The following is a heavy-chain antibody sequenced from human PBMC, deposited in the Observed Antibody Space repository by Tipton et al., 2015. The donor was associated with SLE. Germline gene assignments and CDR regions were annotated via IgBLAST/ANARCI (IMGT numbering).Heavy chain of an antibody. V-gene: IGHV3-49*04. Sequence: SLRLSCTGSGFTFGDYAVNWVRQAPGKGLEWVSFIRSKTYGATTEYAESVKGRFTISRDDSKSVVYLQMNSLETEDTAVYYCSRTPHSGTSRFDCWGQGTLVTVSS. D-gene: IGHD1-26*01. CDR2: IRSKTYGATT. CDR3: SRTPHSGTSRFDC. CDR1: GFTFGDYA. J-gene: IGHJ4*02.